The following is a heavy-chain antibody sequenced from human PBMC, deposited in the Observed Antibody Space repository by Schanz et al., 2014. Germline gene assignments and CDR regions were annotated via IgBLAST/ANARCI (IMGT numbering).Heavy chain of an antibody. Sequence: EVQVVESGGGLVQPGGSLRLSCAASGFTFSSYWMHWVRQVPGKGLVWVSRIKSDGSSTSYADSVKGRFTISRDNAENTLFLQMNSLRAEDTAVYYCARKMKLGVYGGKGHDSLDIWGQGTMVTVSS. CDR3: ARKMKLGVYGGKGHDSLDI. V-gene: IGHV3-74*01. CDR2: IKSDGSST. D-gene: IGHD4-17*01. CDR1: GFTFSSYW. J-gene: IGHJ3*02.